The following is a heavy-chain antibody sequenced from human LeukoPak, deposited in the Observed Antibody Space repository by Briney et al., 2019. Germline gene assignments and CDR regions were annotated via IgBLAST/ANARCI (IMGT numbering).Heavy chain of an antibody. CDR3: AAHMIVVVTSGLNY. CDR1: GFTFSSYA. CDR2: ISGSGGST. Sequence: PGGSLRLSCAASGFTFSSYAMSWVRQAPGKGLEWVSAISGSGGSTYYADSVKGRFTISRDNSKNTLYLQMNSLRAEDTAVYYCAAHMIVVVTSGLNYWGQGTLVTVSS. V-gene: IGHV3-23*01. D-gene: IGHD3-22*01. J-gene: IGHJ4*02.